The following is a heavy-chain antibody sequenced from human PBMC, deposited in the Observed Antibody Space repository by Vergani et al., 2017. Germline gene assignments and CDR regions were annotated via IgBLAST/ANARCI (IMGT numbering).Heavy chain of an antibody. CDR3: ARDSGANGGYYYYYGMDV. Sequence: EVQLVESGGGLVKPGGSLRLSCAASGFTFSRYSMNWVRQAPGKGLEWVSSISSSSSYIYYADSVKGRFTISIDNAKNSLYLQMNSLRAEDTAVYYCARDSGANGGYYYYYGMDVWGQGTTVTVSS. D-gene: IGHD4-23*01. V-gene: IGHV3-21*01. CDR1: GFTFSRYS. J-gene: IGHJ6*02. CDR2: ISSSSSYI.